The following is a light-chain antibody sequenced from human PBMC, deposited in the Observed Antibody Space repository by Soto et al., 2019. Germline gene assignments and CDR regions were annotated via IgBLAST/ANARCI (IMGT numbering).Light chain of an antibody. CDR2: EVT. CDR3: ISYAGANRV. J-gene: IGLJ1*01. Sequence: QSALTQPPSASGSPGQSVTISCTGTSSDVGANNYVSWYQQHPGKAPKLMIYEVTKRPSGVPDRFSGAKSGNTASLTVSGFQAEDEADYYCISYAGANRVFGTGTKVTVL. CDR1: SSDVGANNY. V-gene: IGLV2-8*01.